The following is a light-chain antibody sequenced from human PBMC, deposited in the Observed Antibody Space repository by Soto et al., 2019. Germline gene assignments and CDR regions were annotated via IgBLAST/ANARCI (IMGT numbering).Light chain of an antibody. Sequence: DIQMTQTPSDMSASVGDRVTITCGASQDISNFLVWFQQRTGKVPKRLMYSANRLESGVPSRFRGSGSGTEFTLTISSLPPEDFETYYCLQHKSCPRTFGQGTKVDIK. V-gene: IGKV1-17*03. CDR2: SAN. J-gene: IGKJ1*01. CDR1: QDISNF. CDR3: LQHKSCPRT.